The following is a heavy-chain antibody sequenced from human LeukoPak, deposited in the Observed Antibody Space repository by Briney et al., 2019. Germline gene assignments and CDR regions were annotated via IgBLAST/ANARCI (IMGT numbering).Heavy chain of an antibody. CDR3: AKAFDYYDSSGYPYNWFDP. J-gene: IGHJ5*02. V-gene: IGHV3-23*01. CDR1: GFTFSSYA. D-gene: IGHD3-22*01. CDR2: ISGSGGST. Sequence: GGSLRLSCAASGFTFSSYAMSWVRQAPGKGLEWVSAISGSGGSTYYADSVKGRLTISRDNSKHTLYLQMNSLRAEDTAVYYCAKAFDYYDSSGYPYNWFDPWGQGTLVTVSS.